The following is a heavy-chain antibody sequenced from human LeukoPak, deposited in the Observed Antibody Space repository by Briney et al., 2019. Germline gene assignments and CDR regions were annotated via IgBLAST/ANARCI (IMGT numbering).Heavy chain of an antibody. CDR3: ARDDYGSGSYDY. V-gene: IGHV3-53*01. D-gene: IGHD3-10*01. Sequence: GGSLRLSCAASGFTFSSYWMSWVRQAPGKGLEWVSVIYSGGRTYYADSVKGRFTISRDNSKNTLYLQMNSLRAEDTAVYYCARDDYGSGSYDYWGQGTLVTVSS. CDR1: GFTFSSYW. J-gene: IGHJ4*02. CDR2: IYSGGRT.